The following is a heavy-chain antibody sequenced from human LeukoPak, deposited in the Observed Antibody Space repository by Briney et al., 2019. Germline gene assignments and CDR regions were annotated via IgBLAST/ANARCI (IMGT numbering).Heavy chain of an antibody. CDR2: ISGSGGST. CDR3: AAHSSGYYVPFDY. V-gene: IGHV3-23*01. Sequence: GGSLRLSCAASGFTFSSYAMSWVRQAPGKGLEWVSTISGSGGSTYYADSVKGRFTISRDNSKNTLYLQMNSLRAEDTAVYYCAAHSSGYYVPFDYWGRGTLVTVSS. CDR1: GFTFSSYA. J-gene: IGHJ4*02. D-gene: IGHD3-22*01.